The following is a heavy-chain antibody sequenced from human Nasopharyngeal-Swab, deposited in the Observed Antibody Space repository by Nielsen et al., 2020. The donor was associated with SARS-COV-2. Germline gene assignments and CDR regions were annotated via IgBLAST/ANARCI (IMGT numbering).Heavy chain of an antibody. CDR1: GFTFSGYA. CDR3: AKQLLWFGELLDMFDY. CDR2: ISGSGGST. Sequence: GGSLRLSCAASGFTFSGYAMSWVRQAPGKGLEWVSAISGSGGSTYYADSVKGRFTISRDNSKNTLYLQMNSLRAEDTAVYYCAKQLLWFGELLDMFDYWGQGTLVTVSS. V-gene: IGHV3-23*01. J-gene: IGHJ4*02. D-gene: IGHD3-10*01.